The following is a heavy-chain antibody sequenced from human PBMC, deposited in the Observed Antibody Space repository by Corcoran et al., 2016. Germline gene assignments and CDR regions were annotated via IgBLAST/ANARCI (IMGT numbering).Heavy chain of an antibody. CDR3: ARCALRAPMIVNRWAFDI. CDR1: GGTFSSYA. Sequence: QVQLVQSGAEVKKPGSSVKVSCKASGGTFSSYAISWVRQAPGQGLEWMGGIIPTFGTANYAQKFQGRVTITADESTSTAYMELSSLRSEDTAAYYCARCALRAPMIVNRWAFDIWCQGTMVTVSS. D-gene: IGHD3-22*01. V-gene: IGHV1-69*01. J-gene: IGHJ3*02. CDR2: IIPTFGTA.